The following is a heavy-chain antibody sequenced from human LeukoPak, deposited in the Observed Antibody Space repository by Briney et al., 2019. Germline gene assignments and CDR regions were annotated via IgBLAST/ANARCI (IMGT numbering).Heavy chain of an antibody. V-gene: IGHV5-51*01. CDR3: ARLEWELRRYWFDP. D-gene: IGHD1-26*01. CDR2: IYPGDSDT. Sequence: GESLKISCKGFGYSFTNYWIGWVRQMPGKGLEWMGIIYPGDSDTRYSPSFQGQVTISVDKSISTAYLQWSSLKASDTAMYYCARLEWELRRYWFDPWGQGTLVTVSS. J-gene: IGHJ5*02. CDR1: GYSFTNYW.